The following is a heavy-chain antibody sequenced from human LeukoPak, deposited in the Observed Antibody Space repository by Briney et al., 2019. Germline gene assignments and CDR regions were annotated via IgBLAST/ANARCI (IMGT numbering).Heavy chain of an antibody. D-gene: IGHD2-15*01. J-gene: IGHJ6*03. CDR2: IYYSGST. CDR1: GGSISSGDYY. V-gene: IGHV4-30-4*08. Sequence: SETLSLTXTVSGGSISSGDYYWSWIRQPPGKGLEWIGYIYYSGSTYYNPSLKSRVTISVDTSKNQFSLKLSSVTAADTAVYYCARDWPSCIGGSCRRPSYYMDVWGKGTTVTVSS. CDR3: ARDWPSCIGGSCRRPSYYMDV.